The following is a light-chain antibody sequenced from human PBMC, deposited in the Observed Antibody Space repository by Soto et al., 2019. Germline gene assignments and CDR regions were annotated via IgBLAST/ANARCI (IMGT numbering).Light chain of an antibody. CDR1: SSDVGGYKY. CDR2: EVS. Sequence: QSVLTQPPSASGSPGQSFTISCTGTSSDVGGYKYVSWYQQHPGKAPKLMIYEVSKRPSGVPDRFSGSKSGNTASLTVSGLQAEDEADYYCSSYAGSNNVVFGGGTKVTVL. J-gene: IGLJ2*01. CDR3: SSYAGSNNVV. V-gene: IGLV2-8*01.